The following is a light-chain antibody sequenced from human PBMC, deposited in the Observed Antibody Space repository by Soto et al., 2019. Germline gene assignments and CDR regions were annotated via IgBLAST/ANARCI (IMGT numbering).Light chain of an antibody. Sequence: QSVLIQPASVSGSPGQSITISCTGTSSDVGSYKLVSWYQQHPGKAPKLMISEVTKRPSGVSTRFSGSKSGNTASLTISGLQPEDESDYYCCSYAGSNTWVFGGGTKLTVL. J-gene: IGLJ3*02. V-gene: IGLV2-23*02. CDR1: SSDVGSYKL. CDR3: CSYAGSNTWV. CDR2: EVT.